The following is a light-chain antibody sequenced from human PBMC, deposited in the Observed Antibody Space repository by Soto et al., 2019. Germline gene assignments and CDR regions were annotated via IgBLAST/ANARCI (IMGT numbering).Light chain of an antibody. J-gene: IGKJ4*01. Sequence: EIVMTQSPATLSVSPGEGATLSCKASQNVYNNLAWYQQRPGQPPRLLIYDASTMATGISARFSGSGYGTEFTLTISSLQSEYFAVYFCQECRNWPLTFGGGTKVEIK. V-gene: IGKV3-15*01. CDR1: QNVYNN. CDR3: QECRNWPLT. CDR2: DAS.